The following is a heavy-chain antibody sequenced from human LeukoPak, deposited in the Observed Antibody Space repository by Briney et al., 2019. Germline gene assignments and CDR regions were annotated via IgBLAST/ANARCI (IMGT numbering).Heavy chain of an antibody. CDR1: GGSISSYY. CDR2: IYTSGST. D-gene: IGHD6-6*01. V-gene: IGHV4-4*07. Sequence: SETLSLTCTVSGGSISSYYWGWIRQPAGKGLEWIGRIYTSGSTNYNPSPKSRVTMSVDTSKNQFSLKLSSVTAADTAVYYCARDLPSRALGMDVWGQGTTVTVSS. CDR3: ARDLPSRALGMDV. J-gene: IGHJ6*02.